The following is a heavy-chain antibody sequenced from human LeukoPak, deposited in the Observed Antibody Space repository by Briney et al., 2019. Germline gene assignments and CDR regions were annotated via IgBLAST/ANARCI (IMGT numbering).Heavy chain of an antibody. V-gene: IGHV3-23*01. D-gene: IGHD3-10*01. J-gene: IGHJ6*04. CDR1: GFTFSSYG. Sequence: GGSLRLSCAASGFTFSSYGMTWVRQAPGKGLEWVSGISGSGDSTYYADSVKGRFTISRDNSKNTLYLQVNSLRAEDTAVHYCAKGSGPGSYSGMDVWGKGTTVTISS. CDR2: ISGSGDST. CDR3: AKGSGPGSYSGMDV.